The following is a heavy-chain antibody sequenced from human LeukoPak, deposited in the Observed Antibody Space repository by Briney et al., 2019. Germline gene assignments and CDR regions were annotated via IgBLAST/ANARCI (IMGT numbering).Heavy chain of an antibody. D-gene: IGHD3-22*01. Sequence: PSETLSLTCTVSGGSISSYYWSWIRQPAGKGLEWIGRIYTSGSTNYNPSLKSRVTMSVDTSKNQFPLKLSSVTAADTAVYYCAREWYYYDSSGYYGAFDIWGQGTMVTVSS. CDR1: GGSISSYY. CDR2: IYTSGST. J-gene: IGHJ3*02. CDR3: AREWYYYDSSGYYGAFDI. V-gene: IGHV4-4*07.